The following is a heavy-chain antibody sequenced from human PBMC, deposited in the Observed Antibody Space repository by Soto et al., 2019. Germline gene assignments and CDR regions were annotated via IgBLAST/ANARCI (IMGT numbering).Heavy chain of an antibody. V-gene: IGHV4-34*01. CDR2: IRDSGST. Sequence: PSETLSLTCAVSGGSFNDYYWIWIRQPPGKGLEWLGDIRDSGSTNYNPSLKSRVTISVDTSRKQFSLKLTSVTAADTAVYYCGRGEAYNNYPALWGQGTLVTVSS. CDR3: GRGEAYNNYPAL. CDR1: GGSFNDYY. D-gene: IGHD4-4*01. J-gene: IGHJ4*02.